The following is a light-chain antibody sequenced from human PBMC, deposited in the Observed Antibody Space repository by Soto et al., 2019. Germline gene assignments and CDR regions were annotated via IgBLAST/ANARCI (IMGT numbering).Light chain of an antibody. Sequence: QSVLTQPPSASGSPGQSVTISCTGTNSVVGGYNYVSWYQQYPGKAPKLIIYEVNERPSGVPDRFSGSKSGNTASLTVSGLQTADEADYYCSSYAGSNWYVFGTGTKATVL. CDR1: NSVVGGYNY. J-gene: IGLJ1*01. CDR3: SSYAGSNWYV. CDR2: EVN. V-gene: IGLV2-8*01.